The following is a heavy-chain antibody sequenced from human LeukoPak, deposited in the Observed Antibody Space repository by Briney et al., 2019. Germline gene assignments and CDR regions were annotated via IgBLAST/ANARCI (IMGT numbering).Heavy chain of an antibody. V-gene: IGHV3-21*01. CDR2: ISSSSSYI. J-gene: IGHJ6*02. Sequence: GVSLRLSCAASGFTFSSYSMNGVRQAPGKGLEWVSSISSSSSYIYYADSVKGRFTISRDNTKNSLYLQMNSLRAEDTAVYYCARGVTLYYGMDVWGQGTTVTVSS. CDR1: GFTFSSYS. D-gene: IGHD2-21*02. CDR3: ARGVTLYYGMDV.